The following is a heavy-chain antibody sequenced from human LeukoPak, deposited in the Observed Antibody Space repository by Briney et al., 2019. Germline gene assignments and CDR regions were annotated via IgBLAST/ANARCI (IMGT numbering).Heavy chain of an antibody. CDR3: GRLPTPCRHWLAAFDI. CDR2: INPNNGDT. CDR1: GYTFTDYY. V-gene: IGHV1-2*02. Sequence: ASVKVSCQASGYTFTDYYIQWVGQAPGPGLQWIGRINPNNGDTDYAPSLRGRVTLTRDTSISTAYLLLSGLGSDDTAVFYCGRLPTPCRHWLAAFDIWGQGTIVTVSS. D-gene: IGHD6-19*01. J-gene: IGHJ3*02.